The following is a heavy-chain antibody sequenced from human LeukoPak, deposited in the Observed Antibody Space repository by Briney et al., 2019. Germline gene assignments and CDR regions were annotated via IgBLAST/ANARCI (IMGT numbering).Heavy chain of an antibody. CDR3: ASIGYFDSGFDY. J-gene: IGHJ4*02. D-gene: IGHD3-9*01. Sequence: GGSLRLSCAASGFTFSSYWMSWVRQAPGKGLEWVANIKQDGSDKYYVDSVKGRFTISRDNAKNPLYLQMNSLRAEDTAVYYCASIGYFDSGFDYWGQGTLVTVSS. CDR2: IKQDGSDK. V-gene: IGHV3-7*01. CDR1: GFTFSSYW.